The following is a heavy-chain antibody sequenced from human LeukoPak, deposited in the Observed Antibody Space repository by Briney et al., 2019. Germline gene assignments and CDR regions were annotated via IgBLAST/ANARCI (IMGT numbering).Heavy chain of an antibody. CDR2: IDLDGSET. Sequence: GGSLRLSCAASGFTFSSYAMHWVRQAPGKGLEWVANIDLDGSETYYVDSVKGRFTVSRDNARNSLSLQMNSLRAEDAAVYYCARDFSGEFDYWGQGTLVTVSS. V-gene: IGHV3-7*01. J-gene: IGHJ4*02. D-gene: IGHD3-10*01. CDR3: ARDFSGEFDY. CDR1: GFTFSSYA.